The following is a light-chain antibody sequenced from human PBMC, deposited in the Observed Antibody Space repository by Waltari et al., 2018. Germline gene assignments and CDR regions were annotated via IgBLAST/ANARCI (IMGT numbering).Light chain of an antibody. V-gene: IGKV3-15*01. Sequence: ELVMTQSPATLSVSPGERASLSCRASQSASTSLAWYQQTPGQAPRLLIYRAFTRAAGIPDRLSGSGSGTEFTLTISSLQSEDSAIYYCQQYNIWPWTFGQGTKVDIK. CDR2: RAF. CDR1: QSASTS. CDR3: QQYNIWPWT. J-gene: IGKJ1*01.